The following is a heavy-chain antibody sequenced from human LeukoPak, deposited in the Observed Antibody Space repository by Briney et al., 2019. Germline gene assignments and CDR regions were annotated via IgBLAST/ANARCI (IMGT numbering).Heavy chain of an antibody. CDR1: GFTFSSYS. CDR3: ASPLKNWGRYRDAFDI. V-gene: IGHV3-48*04. Sequence: PGGSLRLSCAASGFTFSSYSMNWVRQAPGKGLEWVSYISSSSSTIYYADSVKGRFTISRDNAKNSLYLQMNSLRAEDTAVYYCASPLKNWGRYRDAFDIWGQGTMVTVSS. J-gene: IGHJ3*02. D-gene: IGHD7-27*01. CDR2: ISSSSSTI.